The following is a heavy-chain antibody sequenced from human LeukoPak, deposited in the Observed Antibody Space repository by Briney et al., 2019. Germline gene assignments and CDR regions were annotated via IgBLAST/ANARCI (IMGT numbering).Heavy chain of an antibody. CDR3: ARDIGSSWYDDYYGMDV. V-gene: IGHV3-21*01. CDR1: GFTFSSYS. Sequence: TGGSLRLSCAASGFTFSSYSMNWVRQAPGKGLEWVSSISSSSSYIYYADSVKGRFTISRDNAKNSLYLQMNSLRDEDTAVYYCARDIGSSWYDDYYGMDVWGQGTTVTVSS. J-gene: IGHJ6*02. D-gene: IGHD6-13*01. CDR2: ISSSSSYI.